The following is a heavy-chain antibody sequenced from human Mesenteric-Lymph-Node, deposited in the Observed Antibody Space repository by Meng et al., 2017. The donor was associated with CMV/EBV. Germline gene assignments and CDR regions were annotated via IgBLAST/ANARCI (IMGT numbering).Heavy chain of an antibody. Sequence: QVKLHGCGPGLVKPLQPLSLTCTGPGGSISSVDYYWSWIRQPPGKGLEWIGYIYYSGSTYYNPSLKSRVTISVDTSKNQFSLKLSSVTAADTAVYYCAREGSGSWFGAATFDYWGQGTLVTVSS. D-gene: IGHD3-10*01. J-gene: IGHJ4*02. V-gene: IGHV4-30-4*08. CDR2: IYYSGST. CDR1: GGSISSVDYY. CDR3: AREGSGSWFGAATFDY.